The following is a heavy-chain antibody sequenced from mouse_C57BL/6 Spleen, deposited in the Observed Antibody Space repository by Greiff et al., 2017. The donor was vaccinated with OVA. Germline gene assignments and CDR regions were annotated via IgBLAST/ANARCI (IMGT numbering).Heavy chain of an antibody. V-gene: IGHV5-4*01. D-gene: IGHD1-1*01. CDR3: AREHYGSSSHWYFDV. CDR2: ISDGGSYT. CDR1: GFTFSSYA. J-gene: IGHJ1*03. Sequence: EVNVVESGGGLVKPGGSLKLSCAASGFTFSSYAMSWVRQTPEKRLEWVATISDGGSYTYYPDNVKGRFTISRDNAKNNLYLQMSHLKSEDTAMYYCAREHYGSSSHWYFDVWGTGTTVTVSS.